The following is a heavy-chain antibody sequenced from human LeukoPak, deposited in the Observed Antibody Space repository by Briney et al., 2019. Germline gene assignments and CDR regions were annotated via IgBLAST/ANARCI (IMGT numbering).Heavy chain of an antibody. Sequence: PSETLSLTCTVSGGSVSSGSYHWSWIRQPTGKGLEWIGYIYYSGSTNYNPSLKSRVTISVDTSKNQFSLKLSSVTAADTAVYYCARDLDSSGHPGRLGNYFDYWGQGTLVTVSS. CDR3: ARDLDSSGHPGRLGNYFDY. CDR2: IYYSGST. CDR1: GGSVSSGSYH. V-gene: IGHV4-61*01. D-gene: IGHD6-19*01. J-gene: IGHJ4*02.